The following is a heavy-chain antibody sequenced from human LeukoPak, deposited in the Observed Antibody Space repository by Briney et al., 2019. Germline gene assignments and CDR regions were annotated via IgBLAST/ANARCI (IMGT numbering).Heavy chain of an antibody. J-gene: IGHJ4*02. Sequence: AGGSLRLSCAASGFTFSSYWMSWVRQAPGKGLEWVANIKQDGSEKYYVDSVKGRFTISRDNAKNSLYLQMDSLRAEDAAVYYCARDLSGSYVSDYWGQGTLVTVSS. V-gene: IGHV3-7*03. CDR1: GFTFSSYW. CDR2: IKQDGSEK. D-gene: IGHD1-26*01. CDR3: ARDLSGSYVSDY.